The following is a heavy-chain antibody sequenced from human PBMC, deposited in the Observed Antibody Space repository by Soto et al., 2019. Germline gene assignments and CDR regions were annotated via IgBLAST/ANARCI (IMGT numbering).Heavy chain of an antibody. J-gene: IGHJ4*02. V-gene: IGHV1-24*01. CDR2: FDPEDGET. Sequence: QVQLVQSGAEVKKPGASVKVSCKVSGYTLTELSMHWVRQAPGKGLEWMGGFDPEDGETIYAQKFQGRVTMAEETSTDTAYMELSSLRSEDTAVYYCYGSGSYYPKGRIWGQGTLVTVSS. CDR1: GYTLTELS. CDR3: YGSGSYYPKGRI. D-gene: IGHD3-10*01.